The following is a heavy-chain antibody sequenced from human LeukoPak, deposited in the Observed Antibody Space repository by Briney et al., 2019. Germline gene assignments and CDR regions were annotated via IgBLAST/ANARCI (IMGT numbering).Heavy chain of an antibody. J-gene: IGHJ6*03. CDR1: GGSISSYY. CDR2: IYYSGRT. D-gene: IGHD3-3*01. V-gene: IGHV4-59*01. Sequence: SETLSLTCTVSGGSISSYYWSWLRQPPGKGLEWIGYIYYSGRTNYNPSLKSRVTISVDNSKNQFSLKLSSVTAADTAVYYCASLYYDFWSGYYEGSDYYYMDVWGKGTTVTVSS. CDR3: ASLYYDFWSGYYEGSDYYYMDV.